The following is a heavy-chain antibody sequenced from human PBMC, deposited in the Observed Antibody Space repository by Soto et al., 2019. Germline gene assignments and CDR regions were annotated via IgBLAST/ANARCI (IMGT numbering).Heavy chain of an antibody. CDR2: VSSIGSTI. V-gene: IGHV3-48*03. D-gene: IGHD3-16*02. J-gene: IGHJ4*02. CDR3: AKGNSPVTVY. CDR1: GFTFSTSE. Sequence: GGSLRLSCSASGFTFSTSEMNWVRQAPGKGLEWISYVSSIGSTIYYADSVKGRFTISRDNAKNSLYLQMSSLRAEDTAVYYCAKGNSPVTVYWGQGSLVTVSS.